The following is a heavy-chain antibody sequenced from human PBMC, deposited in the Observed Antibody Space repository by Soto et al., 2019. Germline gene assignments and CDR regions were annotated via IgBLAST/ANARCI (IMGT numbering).Heavy chain of an antibody. CDR2: IYYSGST. Sequence: SETLSLTCTVSGGSISSYHWSWIRQPPGKGLEWIGYIYYSGSTNYNPSLKSRVTISVDTSKNQFSLKLSSVTAADRAGYYCARGRDFDPWRQATLVTVSS. CDR1: GGSISSYH. J-gene: IGHJ5*02. CDR3: ARGRDFDP. V-gene: IGHV4-59*01.